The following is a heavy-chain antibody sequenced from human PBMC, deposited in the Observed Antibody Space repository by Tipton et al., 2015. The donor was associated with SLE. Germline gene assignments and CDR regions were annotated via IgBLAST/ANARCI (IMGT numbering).Heavy chain of an antibody. CDR2: IRYDGSNK. CDR1: GFTFSSYG. CDR3: ARAHLTYSSGWYGDWFDP. J-gene: IGHJ5*02. V-gene: IGHV3-33*01. Sequence: RSLRLSCAASGFTFSSYGMHWVRQAPGKGLEWVAFIRYDGSNKYYADSVKGRFTISRDNSKNTLYLQMNSLRAEDTAVYYCARAHLTYSSGWYGDWFDPWGQGTLVTVSS. D-gene: IGHD6-19*01.